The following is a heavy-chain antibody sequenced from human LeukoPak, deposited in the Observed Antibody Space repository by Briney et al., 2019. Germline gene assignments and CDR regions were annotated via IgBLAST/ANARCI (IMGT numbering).Heavy chain of an antibody. CDR2: ISSSTSTI. J-gene: IGHJ4*02. CDR1: GFTFSSYT. Sequence: GGSLRLSCAASGFTFSSYTMNWVRQAPGKRLEWVPSISSSTSTIHYADSVKGRFTIFRDNAKNSLYLQMNSLGAEDTAVYFCARDYYGDYYFDYWGQGTLVTVSS. CDR3: ARDYYGDYYFDY. V-gene: IGHV3-48*01. D-gene: IGHD4-17*01.